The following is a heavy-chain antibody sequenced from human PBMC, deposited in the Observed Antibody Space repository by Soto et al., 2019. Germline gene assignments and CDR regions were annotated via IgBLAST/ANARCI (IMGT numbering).Heavy chain of an antibody. CDR3: ARDRAVAGFDY. CDR2: IWYDGSNK. V-gene: IGHV3-33*01. J-gene: IGHJ4*02. D-gene: IGHD6-19*01. Sequence: QVQLVESGGGVVQPGRSLRLSCAASGFTFSSYGMHWVRQAPGKGLEWVAVIWYDGSNKYYADSVKGRFTISRDNSKNTLDLQMNSLRAEDTAVYYCARDRAVAGFDYWGQGTLVTVSS. CDR1: GFTFSSYG.